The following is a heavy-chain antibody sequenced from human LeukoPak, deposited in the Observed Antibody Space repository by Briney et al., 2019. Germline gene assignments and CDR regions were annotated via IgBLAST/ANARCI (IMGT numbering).Heavy chain of an antibody. Sequence: RGSLRLSCAASGFTFCTYSMSWVRPGPGGGLGWVSYISSISSIIYYADSVKGRFTISRDNARNSLYLQMNSLRAEDTAVYYCTRSRPGKEAGQPNFDYWGQGTLVTVSS. CDR2: ISSISSII. D-gene: IGHD6-13*01. CDR3: TRSRPGKEAGQPNFDY. CDR1: GFTFCTYS. V-gene: IGHV3-48*01. J-gene: IGHJ4*02.